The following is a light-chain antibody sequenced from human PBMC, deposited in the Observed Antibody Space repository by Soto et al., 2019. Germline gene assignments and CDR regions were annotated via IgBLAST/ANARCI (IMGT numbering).Light chain of an antibody. CDR1: QSISSW. Sequence: DIQMTQSPSTLSASVGDRVTITCRASQSISSWLAWYQQKPGKAPNLRIYEASRLESAVPSRFSGSASGTEFTLTINSLQPDDFATYFCQQYSSYPETFGQGTKV. CDR3: QQYSSYPET. V-gene: IGKV1-5*03. J-gene: IGKJ1*01. CDR2: EAS.